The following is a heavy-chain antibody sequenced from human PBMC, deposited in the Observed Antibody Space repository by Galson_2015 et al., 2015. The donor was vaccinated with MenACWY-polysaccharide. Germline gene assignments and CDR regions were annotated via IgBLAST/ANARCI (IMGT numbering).Heavy chain of an antibody. CDR3: ARGGSTYYYGSGTYYKFDS. D-gene: IGHD3-10*01. CDR1: GFTFSNYV. Sequence: SLRLSCAASGFTFSNYVVHWVRQTPGKGLEWVAVMSSDGNIKLYTDSVKGRFAISRDNSRNTLYLQMDSLRAEDTAVYYCARGGSTYYYGSGTYYKFDSWGQGTLVTVSS. CDR2: MSSDGNIK. V-gene: IGHV3-30*09. J-gene: IGHJ4*02.